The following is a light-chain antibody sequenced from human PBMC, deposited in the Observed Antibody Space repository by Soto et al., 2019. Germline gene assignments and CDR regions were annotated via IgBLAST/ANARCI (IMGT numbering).Light chain of an antibody. Sequence: EIVLTQSPGTLSLSPGERATLSCRASQSVSSSYLAWYQQKPGQAPRLLIYGGSSRATGIPDRFSGSVSGTDSTLTISRLEPEDFAVYYCQQYGSSPLTFGGGTKV. J-gene: IGKJ4*01. CDR3: QQYGSSPLT. CDR2: GGS. V-gene: IGKV3-20*01. CDR1: QSVSSSY.